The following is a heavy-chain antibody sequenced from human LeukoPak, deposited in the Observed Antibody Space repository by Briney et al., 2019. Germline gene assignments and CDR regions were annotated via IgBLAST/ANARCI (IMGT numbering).Heavy chain of an antibody. CDR2: ISSSSSTI. V-gene: IGHV3-48*01. J-gene: IGHJ5*02. CDR3: AKDRAVVVVAASWFDP. Sequence: PGGSLRLSCAASGFTFSSYSMNWVRQAPGKGLEWVSYISSSSSTIYYADSVKGRFTISRDNAKDSLYLQMNSLRAEDTAVYYCAKDRAVVVVAASWFDPWGQGTLVTVSS. CDR1: GFTFSSYS. D-gene: IGHD2-15*01.